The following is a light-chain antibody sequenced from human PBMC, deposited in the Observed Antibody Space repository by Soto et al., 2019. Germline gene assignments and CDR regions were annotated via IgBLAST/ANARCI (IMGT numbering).Light chain of an antibody. V-gene: IGKV1-39*01. J-gene: IGKJ1*01. Sequence: DIPMTQSPSSLSASVGDRVTITCRASQSISSYLNWYQQKPGKAPKLLIYAASSLQSGVPSRFSGSGSGTDFPLTISSLQPEDFATYYCQQIYSTPRTFGQGTKVEIK. CDR2: AAS. CDR1: QSISSY. CDR3: QQIYSTPRT.